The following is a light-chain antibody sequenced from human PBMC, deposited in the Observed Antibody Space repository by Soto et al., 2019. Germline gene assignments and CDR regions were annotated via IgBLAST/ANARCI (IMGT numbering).Light chain of an antibody. Sequence: DIQMTQFPSTLSASVGDRVTITCRASQSVGAWLAWYQQKPGKAPKVLISRASSLQGGVPSRFSGSGSGTEFALTISVLQPDDVAPYYCLQYNSYWTFGQGTKVEIK. V-gene: IGKV1-5*03. CDR3: LQYNSYWT. J-gene: IGKJ1*01. CDR2: RAS. CDR1: QSVGAW.